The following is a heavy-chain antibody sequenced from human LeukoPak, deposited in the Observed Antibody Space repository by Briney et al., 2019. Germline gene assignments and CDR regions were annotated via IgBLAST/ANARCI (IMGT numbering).Heavy chain of an antibody. Sequence: GGSLRLSCAASGFTFSSYEMNWVRQAPGKGLEWVSYISSSGSTIYYAGSVKGRFTVSRDNAKNSLYLQMNSLRAEDTAVYYCARDNYYDSSGYYDYWGQGTLVTVSS. J-gene: IGHJ4*02. D-gene: IGHD3-22*01. CDR3: ARDNYYDSSGYYDY. CDR1: GFTFSSYE. V-gene: IGHV3-48*03. CDR2: ISSSGSTI.